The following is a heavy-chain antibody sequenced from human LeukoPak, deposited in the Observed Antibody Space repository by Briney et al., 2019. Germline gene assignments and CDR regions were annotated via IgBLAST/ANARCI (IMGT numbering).Heavy chain of an antibody. CDR2: IIPILGIA. V-gene: IGHV1-69*04. Sequence: GSSVKVSCKASGGTFSSYTISCVRQAPGQGLEWMGRIIPILGIANYAQKFQGRVTITADKSTSTAYMELSSLRSEDTAVYYCARERGYSNYVIDYWGQGTLVTVSS. D-gene: IGHD4-11*01. CDR1: GGTFSSYT. J-gene: IGHJ4*02. CDR3: ARERGYSNYVIDY.